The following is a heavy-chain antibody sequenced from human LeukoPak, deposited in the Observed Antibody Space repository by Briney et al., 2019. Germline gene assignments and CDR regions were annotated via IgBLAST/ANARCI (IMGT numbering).Heavy chain of an antibody. CDR1: GYTLTELS. CDR2: FDPEDGET. J-gene: IGHJ4*02. Sequence: ASVKVSCKVSGYTLTELSMHWVRQAPGKGLEWMGGFDPEDGETIYAQKFQGRVTMTEDTSTDTAYMELSSLRSDDTAVYYCARGTCSGGSCYLGLDYWGQGTLVTVSS. D-gene: IGHD2-15*01. V-gene: IGHV1-24*01. CDR3: ARGTCSGGSCYLGLDY.